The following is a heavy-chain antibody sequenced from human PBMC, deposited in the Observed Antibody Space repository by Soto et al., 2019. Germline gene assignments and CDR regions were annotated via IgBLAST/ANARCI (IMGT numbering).Heavy chain of an antibody. J-gene: IGHJ5*02. V-gene: IGHV1-69*01. D-gene: IGHD2-21*01. CDR2: LLPIFGTT. Sequence: QVQLVQSGAEVKKPGSSVKVSCKASGVTLSDYPINWVRQAPGQGLEWMGGLLPIFGTTISAQKFQGGPPIPAAESTTPASMGLSALRPEDPAIVCVARGYWGYAACNNWIVNWLDPWDQGAVVTVSS. CDR3: ARGYWGYAACNNWIVNWLDP. CDR1: GVTLSDYP.